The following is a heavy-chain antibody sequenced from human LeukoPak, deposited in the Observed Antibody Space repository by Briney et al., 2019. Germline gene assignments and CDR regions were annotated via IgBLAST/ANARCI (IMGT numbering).Heavy chain of an antibody. CDR2: ISTGGTT. V-gene: IGHV3-53*01. CDR1: GYSVSSTY. J-gene: IGHJ3*02. Sequence: GGSLRLSCAASGYSVSSTYINWVRQAPGKGLEWVSLISTGGTTYYADSVKGRFTISRDNSKNTLYLQMSSLRAEDTAIYYCARYYDSSGPSSRGAFDIWGQGTMVTVSS. D-gene: IGHD3-22*01. CDR3: ARYYDSSGPSSRGAFDI.